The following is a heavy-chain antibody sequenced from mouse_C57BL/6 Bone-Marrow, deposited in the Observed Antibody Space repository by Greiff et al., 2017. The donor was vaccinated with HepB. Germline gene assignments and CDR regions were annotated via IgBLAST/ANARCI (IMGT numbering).Heavy chain of an antibody. J-gene: IGHJ2*01. CDR3: ATTVVAPYYFDY. Sequence: DVMLVESGGGLVQPGGSLKLSCAASGFTFSDYYMYWVRQTPEKRLEWVAYISNGGGSTYYPDTVKGRFTISRDNAKNTLYLQMSRLKSEDTAMYYCATTVVAPYYFDYWGQGTTLTVSS. CDR1: GFTFSDYY. V-gene: IGHV5-12*01. D-gene: IGHD1-1*01. CDR2: ISNGGGST.